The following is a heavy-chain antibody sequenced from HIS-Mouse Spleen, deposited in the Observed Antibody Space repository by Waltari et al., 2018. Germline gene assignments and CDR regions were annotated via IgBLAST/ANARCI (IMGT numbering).Heavy chain of an antibody. CDR2: IYYSGST. Sequence: QLQLQESGPGLVKPSETLSLTCTVSGGSISSSSYYWGWIRQPPGKGLEWIGSIYYSGSTYYNPSLQSRVTISVDTSKNQFSLKLSSVTDADTAVYYCAREIPYSSSWYDWYFDLWGRGTLVTVSS. CDR3: AREIPYSSSWYDWYFDL. D-gene: IGHD6-13*01. V-gene: IGHV4-39*07. CDR1: GGSISSSSYY. J-gene: IGHJ2*01.